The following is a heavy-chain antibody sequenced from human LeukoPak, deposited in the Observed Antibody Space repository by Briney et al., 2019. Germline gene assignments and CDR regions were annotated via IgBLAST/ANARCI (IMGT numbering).Heavy chain of an antibody. CDR3: ARRRPYSSSSEV. D-gene: IGHD6-6*01. V-gene: IGHV1-69*05. Sequence: ASVKVSCKASGGTFSSYAISWVRQAPGQGLEWMGGIIPIFGTANYAQKFQGRVTITTDESTSTAYMELSSLRSEDTAVYYCARRRPYSSSSEVWGQGTLVTVSS. J-gene: IGHJ4*02. CDR1: GGTFSSYA. CDR2: IIPIFGTA.